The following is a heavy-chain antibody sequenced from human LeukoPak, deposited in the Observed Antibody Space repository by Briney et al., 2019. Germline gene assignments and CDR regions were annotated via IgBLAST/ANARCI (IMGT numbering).Heavy chain of an antibody. CDR2: FDPEDGET. V-gene: IGHV1-24*01. J-gene: IGHJ6*03. Sequence: ASVKVSCKVSGYTLTELSMHWVRQAPGKGLEWMGGFDPEDGETIYAQKSQGRVTMTEDTSTDTAYMELSSLRSEDTAVYYCATDRGVAAAGTYYYYMDVWGKGTTVTVSS. CDR1: GYTLTELS. CDR3: ATDRGVAAAGTYYYYMDV. D-gene: IGHD6-13*01.